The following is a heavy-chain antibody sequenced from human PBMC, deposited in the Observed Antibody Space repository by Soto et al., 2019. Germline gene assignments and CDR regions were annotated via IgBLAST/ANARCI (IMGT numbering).Heavy chain of an antibody. CDR1: GFTFSSYG. D-gene: IGHD5-12*01. V-gene: IGHV3-30*18. CDR3: AKVAASFMWDIVATRNPFDY. J-gene: IGHJ4*02. Sequence: GGSLRLSCAASGFTFSSYGMHWVRQAPGKGLEWVAVISYDGSNKYYADSVKGRFTISRDNSKNTLYLQMNSLRAEDTAVYYCAKVAASFMWDIVATRNPFDYWGQGTLVTVSS. CDR2: ISYDGSNK.